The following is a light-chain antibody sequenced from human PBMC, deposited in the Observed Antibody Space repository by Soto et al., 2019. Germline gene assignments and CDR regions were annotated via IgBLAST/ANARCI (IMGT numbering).Light chain of an antibody. V-gene: IGLV2-14*01. Sequence: QSVLTQPASVSVSPGQSITISCTGTSSDVGGYNYVSWYQQHPGKAPKLMIYEVSNRPSGVSDRFSGSKSGNTASLTISGLQAEDEADYYCGSYTSSRIYVSGAGTKVTVL. J-gene: IGLJ1*01. CDR3: GSYTSSRIYV. CDR2: EVS. CDR1: SSDVGGYNY.